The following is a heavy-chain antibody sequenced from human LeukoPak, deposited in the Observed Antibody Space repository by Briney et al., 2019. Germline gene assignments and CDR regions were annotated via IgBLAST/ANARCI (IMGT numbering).Heavy chain of an antibody. J-gene: IGHJ5*02. V-gene: IGHV4-39*01. CDR3: ARLDSSGYPYH. CDR2: ICYSGST. CDR1: GGSISSSSYY. D-gene: IGHD3-22*01. Sequence: PSETLSLTCTVSGGSISSSSYYWGWIRQPPGKGLEWIGSICYSGSTYYNPSLKSRVTISVDTSKNQFSLKLSSVTAADTAVYYCARLDSSGYPYHWGQGTLVTVSS.